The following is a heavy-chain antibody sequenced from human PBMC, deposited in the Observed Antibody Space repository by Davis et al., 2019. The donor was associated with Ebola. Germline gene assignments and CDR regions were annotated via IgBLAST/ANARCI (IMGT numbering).Heavy chain of an antibody. J-gene: IGHJ4*02. CDR1: GFIFRSYV. Sequence: GSLRLSCAASGFIFRSYVMSWVRQPPGKGLEWIVSIYYSGITFYNPSLKSRVTMSVDTSKNQFSLKLHSVTAADTAVYYCARSSRVDSWGQGTLVTVSS. CDR2: IYYSGIT. V-gene: IGHV4-59*04. CDR3: ARSSRVDS. D-gene: IGHD3-16*02.